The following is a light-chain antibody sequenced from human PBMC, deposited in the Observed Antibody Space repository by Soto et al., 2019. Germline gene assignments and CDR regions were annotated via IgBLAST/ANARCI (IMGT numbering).Light chain of an antibody. V-gene: IGLV3-21*04. CDR3: QVWDSSSDHPV. CDR2: YDS. Sequence: SYELTQPPSVSVAPGKTARITCGGNNIGSKSVHWYQQKPGQAPVLVIYYDSDRPSGIPERFSGSNSRNTATLTISRVEAGDEDDYYCQVWDSSSDHPVFGGGTKVTVL. CDR1: NIGSKS. J-gene: IGLJ2*01.